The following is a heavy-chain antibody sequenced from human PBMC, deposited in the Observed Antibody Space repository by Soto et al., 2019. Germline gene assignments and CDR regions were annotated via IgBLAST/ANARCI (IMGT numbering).Heavy chain of an antibody. J-gene: IGHJ3*02. CDR3: ARDWGYCSGGSCYPDGAFDI. D-gene: IGHD2-15*01. Sequence: GGSLRLSCAASGFTFSSYAVSWVRQAPGKGPEWISSISGSGSTIYYADSVKGRFTISRDNSKNTLYLQMSSLRAEDTAVYYCARDWGYCSGGSCYPDGAFDIWGQGTMVTVSS. V-gene: IGHV3-23*01. CDR1: GFTFSSYA. CDR2: ISGSGSTI.